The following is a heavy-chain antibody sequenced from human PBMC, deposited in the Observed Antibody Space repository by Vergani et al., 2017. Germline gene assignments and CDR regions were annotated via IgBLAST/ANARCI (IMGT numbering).Heavy chain of an antibody. D-gene: IGHD3-3*01. CDR2: IIPIFGTA. CDR1: GGTFSSYA. Sequence: QVQLVQSGAEVKKPGSSVKVSCKASGGTFSSYAISWVRQAPGQGLEWMGGIIPIFGTANYAQKFQGRVTITADESTSTAYMERSSLRSEDTAVYDCARGVPPSLRFLEWLSANYYYYYMDVWGKGTTVTVSS. CDR3: ARGVPPSLRFLEWLSANYYYYYMDV. J-gene: IGHJ6*03. V-gene: IGHV1-69*01.